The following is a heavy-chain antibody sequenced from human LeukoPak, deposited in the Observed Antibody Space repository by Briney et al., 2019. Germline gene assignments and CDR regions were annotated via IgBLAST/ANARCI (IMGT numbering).Heavy chain of an antibody. CDR2: IYSGGST. CDR3: ARDAGGLADY. D-gene: IGHD3-16*01. Sequence: GGSLRLSCAAPGFTVSNNYMSWVRQAPGKGLEWVSVIYSGGSTYYADSVKGRFTISRDNSKNTLYLQMNSLRAEDTAVYYCARDAGGLADYWGQGTLVTVSS. V-gene: IGHV3-66*01. CDR1: GFTVSNNY. J-gene: IGHJ4*02.